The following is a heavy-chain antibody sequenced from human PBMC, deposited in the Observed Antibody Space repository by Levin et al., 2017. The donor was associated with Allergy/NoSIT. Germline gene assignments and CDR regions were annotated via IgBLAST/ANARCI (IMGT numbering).Heavy chain of an antibody. CDR2: TYYSGST. Sequence: GSLRLSCTVSGGSISSYYWSWNRQPPGKGLEWIGYTYYSGSTNYNPSLKSRVTISVDTSKNQFSLKLSSVTAADTAIYYCASTLDSEQLGYFDLWGRGTLVTVSS. CDR1: GGSISSYY. J-gene: IGHJ2*01. CDR3: ASTLDSEQLGYFDL. D-gene: IGHD6-13*01. V-gene: IGHV4-59*08.